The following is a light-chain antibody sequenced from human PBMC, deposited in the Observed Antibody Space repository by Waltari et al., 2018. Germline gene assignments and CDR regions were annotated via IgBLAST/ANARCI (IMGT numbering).Light chain of an antibody. Sequence: QSALTQPRSVSGSPGQSVTISCTGTSSDVGGYNYVSWYQQHPGKAPKLMIYDVSKRPSGVPDRFSGSKSGNTASLTISGLQAEDEAVYYCCSYAGSYTQWVFGGGTKLTVL. CDR2: DVS. J-gene: IGLJ3*02. CDR1: SSDVGGYNY. CDR3: CSYAGSYTQWV. V-gene: IGLV2-11*01.